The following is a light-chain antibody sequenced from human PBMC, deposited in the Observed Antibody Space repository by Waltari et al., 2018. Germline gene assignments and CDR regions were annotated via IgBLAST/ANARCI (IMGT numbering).Light chain of an antibody. CDR2: DVK. V-gene: IGLV2-8*01. CDR1: SSDVGGYNY. CDR3: SSYGGTNNFFV. Sequence: QSALTQPPSASGSLGQSVTISCTGTSSDVGGYNYVSWLQHHPGKAPKLMIYDVKKRPSGVPDRFSASKSGNTASLTVSGLQAADEADYYCSSYGGTNNFFVFGTGTKVTVL. J-gene: IGLJ1*01.